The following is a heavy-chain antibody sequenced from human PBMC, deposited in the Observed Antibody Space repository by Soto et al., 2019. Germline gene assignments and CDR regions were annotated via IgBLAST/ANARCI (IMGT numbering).Heavy chain of an antibody. D-gene: IGHD5-12*01. V-gene: IGHV3-23*03. CDR3: AREEVSRDGYKN. CDR1: GFTFSSYA. Sequence: EVQLLESGGGLVQPGGSLRLSCAASGFTFSSYAMSWVRQAPGKGLEWVSVIYSGGSTYYADSVKGRFTISRDNSKNTLYLQMNSLRAEDTAVYYCAREEVSRDGYKNWGQGTLVTVSS. CDR2: IYSGGST. J-gene: IGHJ4*02.